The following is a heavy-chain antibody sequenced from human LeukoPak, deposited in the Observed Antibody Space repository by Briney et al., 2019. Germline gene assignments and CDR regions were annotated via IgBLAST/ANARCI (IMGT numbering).Heavy chain of an antibody. Sequence: GRSLRLSCAASGFTFSSYGMHWVRQAPGKGQEWVAVIWYDGSNKYYADSVKGRFTISRDSSKNTLYLQMNSLRAEDTAVYYCAKTGYSSSSGDYYYYMDVWGKGTTVTVSS. CDR3: AKTGYSSSSGDYYYYMDV. CDR2: IWYDGSNK. V-gene: IGHV3-33*06. CDR1: GFTFSSYG. J-gene: IGHJ6*03. D-gene: IGHD6-6*01.